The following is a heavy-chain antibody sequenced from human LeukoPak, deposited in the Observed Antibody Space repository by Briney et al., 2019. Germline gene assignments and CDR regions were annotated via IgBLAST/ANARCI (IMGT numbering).Heavy chain of an antibody. CDR3: ARHVGYCSSTSCYGRDFYDY. CDR2: IYHSGST. V-gene: IGHV4-30-2*05. CDR1: GGSISSGGYY. J-gene: IGHJ4*02. D-gene: IGHD2-2*01. Sequence: SQTLSLTCTVSGGSISSGGYYWSWIRQPPGKGLEWIGYIYHSGSTYYNPSLKSRVTISVDTSKNQFSLKLSSVTAADTAVYYCARHVGYCSSTSCYGRDFYDYWGQGTLVTVSS.